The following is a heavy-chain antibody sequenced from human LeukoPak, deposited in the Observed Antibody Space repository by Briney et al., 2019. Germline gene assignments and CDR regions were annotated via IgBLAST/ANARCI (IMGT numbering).Heavy chain of an antibody. J-gene: IGHJ6*02. CDR2: IHYRGST. CDR3: ARGSGTWYYGMDV. D-gene: IGHD3-10*01. Sequence: PSETLSLTCTVSGGSISSGDYYWSWIRQPPGKGLEWIGYIHYRGSTYYNPSLKSRVTISVDTSKNQFSLKLSSVTAADTAVYYCARGSGTWYYGMDVWGQGTTVTVSS. CDR1: GGSISSGDYY. V-gene: IGHV4-30-4*01.